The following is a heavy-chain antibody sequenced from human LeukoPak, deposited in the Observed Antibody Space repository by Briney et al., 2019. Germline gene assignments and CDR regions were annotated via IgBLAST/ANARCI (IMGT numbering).Heavy chain of an antibody. D-gene: IGHD6-19*01. J-gene: IGHJ4*02. CDR1: GFTLSTYY. Sequence: GGSLRLSCAASGFTLSTYYMSWVRQTPVKGMEWVANIKQDGSEKFYLDSVKGRFTISRDNAKNSVYLQMNSLRDEDTAVYYCAGSCGWLLDNWGQGTLVTVSS. V-gene: IGHV3-7*03. CDR2: IKQDGSEK. CDR3: AGSCGWLLDN.